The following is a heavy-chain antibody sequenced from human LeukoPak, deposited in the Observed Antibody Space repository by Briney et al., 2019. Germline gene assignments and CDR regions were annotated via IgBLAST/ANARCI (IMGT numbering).Heavy chain of an antibody. Sequence: SVKVPCKASGGTFSSYAISWVRQAPGQGLEWMGRIIPILGIANYAQKFQGGVTITADKSTSTAYMELSSLRSEDTAVYYCARTPDTAMVPFDYWGQGTLVTVSS. V-gene: IGHV1-69*04. J-gene: IGHJ4*02. CDR3: ARTPDTAMVPFDY. CDR1: GGTFSSYA. D-gene: IGHD5-18*01. CDR2: IIPILGIA.